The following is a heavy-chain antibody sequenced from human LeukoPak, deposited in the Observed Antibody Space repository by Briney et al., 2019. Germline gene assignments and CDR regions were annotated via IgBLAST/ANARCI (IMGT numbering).Heavy chain of an antibody. CDR2: IYHSGST. J-gene: IGHJ4*02. CDR3: VVAATRGAFDY. V-gene: IGHV4-30-2*01. Sequence: SETLSLTCAVSGGSISSGGYSWSWIRQPPGKGLEWIGYIYHSGSTYYNPSLKSRVTISVDRSKNQFSLKLSSVTAADTAVYYCVVAATRGAFDYWGQGTLVTVSS. CDR1: GGSISSGGYS. D-gene: IGHD2-15*01.